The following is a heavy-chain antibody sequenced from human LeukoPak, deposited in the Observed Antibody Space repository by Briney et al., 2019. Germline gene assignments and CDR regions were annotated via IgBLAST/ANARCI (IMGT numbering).Heavy chain of an antibody. J-gene: IGHJ4*02. Sequence: GGSLRLSCAASGFTFSSYWMIWVRQAPGKGPEWVANVKEDGSEKNYVDSVMGRFTISRDNAKNSVYLQMNSLRAEDTAVYYCARDFQSSYWGQGTLVTVSS. CDR3: ARDFQSSY. CDR2: VKEDGSEK. V-gene: IGHV3-7*01. CDR1: GFTFSSYW.